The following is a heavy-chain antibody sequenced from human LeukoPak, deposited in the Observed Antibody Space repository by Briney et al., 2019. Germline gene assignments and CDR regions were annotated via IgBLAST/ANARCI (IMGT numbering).Heavy chain of an antibody. J-gene: IGHJ4*02. Sequence: ASVKVSCKASGYTFTGFYMHWVRQAPGQSLEWMGWINANSGGADYTQKFQGRVTMTRDTSTSTVYMELSSLRSEDTAVYYCAITPRIAAAGTSGDYWGQGTLVTVSS. CDR2: INANSGGA. V-gene: IGHV1-2*02. CDR1: GYTFTGFY. D-gene: IGHD6-13*01. CDR3: AITPRIAAAGTSGDY.